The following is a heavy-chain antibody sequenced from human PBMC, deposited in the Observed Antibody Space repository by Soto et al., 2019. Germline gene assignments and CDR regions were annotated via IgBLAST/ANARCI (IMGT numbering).Heavy chain of an antibody. CDR1: GGSISSYY. J-gene: IGHJ3*02. CDR2: IYYSGST. CDR3: AGVTGYSSGWYRGGAFDI. Sequence: PSETLSLTCTVSGGSISSYYWSWIRQPPGKGLEWIGYIYYSGSTNYNPSLKSRVTISVDTSKNQFSLKLSSVTAADTAVYYCAGVTGYSSGWYRGGAFDIWGQGTMVTVSS. D-gene: IGHD6-19*01. V-gene: IGHV4-59*01.